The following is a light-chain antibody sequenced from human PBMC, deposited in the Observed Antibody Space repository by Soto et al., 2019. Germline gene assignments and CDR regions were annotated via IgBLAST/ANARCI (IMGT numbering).Light chain of an antibody. CDR1: QSVRSNF. Sequence: ENVLTQSPGTLSMSPGERATLSCRASQSVRSNFLAWYQQRPGQAPRLLISDASSRATGIPDRFSGSGSGTDFTITISRLEPEDFAVYYCQQYGSSVTFGQGTKVEIK. CDR2: DAS. J-gene: IGKJ1*01. V-gene: IGKV3-20*01. CDR3: QQYGSSVT.